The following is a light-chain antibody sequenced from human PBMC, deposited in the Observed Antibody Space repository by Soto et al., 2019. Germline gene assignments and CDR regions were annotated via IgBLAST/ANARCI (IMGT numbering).Light chain of an antibody. CDR3: QQYGRSPFT. V-gene: IGKV3-20*01. CDR1: QRLTNNF. CDR2: GAS. Sequence: DIVLTQSPGTLSLSPGERATLSCRASQRLTNNFLAWFQQKPGLAPRLLIHGASTRASGVPDRCSGGGSGTDFVLTISRLEPEDFAVYYCQQYGRSPFTFGQGTKLQIK. J-gene: IGKJ2*01.